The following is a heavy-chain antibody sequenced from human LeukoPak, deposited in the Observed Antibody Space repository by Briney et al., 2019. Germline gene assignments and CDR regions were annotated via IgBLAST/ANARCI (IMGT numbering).Heavy chain of an antibody. CDR3: ARVYYDILTGPDHFDY. J-gene: IGHJ4*02. CDR1: GGSISSHY. CDR2: IYYSGST. D-gene: IGHD3-9*01. Sequence: SETLSLTCTVSGGSISSHYWSWIRQPPGKGLEWLGYIYYSGSTNYNPSLKSRVTISVDTSKNQFSLKLSSVTAADTAVYYCARVYYDILTGPDHFDYWGQGTLVTVSS. V-gene: IGHV4-59*11.